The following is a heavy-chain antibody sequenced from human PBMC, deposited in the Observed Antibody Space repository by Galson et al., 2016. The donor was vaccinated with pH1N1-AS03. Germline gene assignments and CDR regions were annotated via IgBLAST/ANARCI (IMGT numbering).Heavy chain of an antibody. Sequence: QSGAEVKKPGESLKISCKGSGYIFSSYWIGWVRQRPGEGLEWMGIIWPADSYTKYSPSFQGQVTIAVDTSLNTAYLQWSSLEASDTAMYFCARQKYCSGGSCFLYYDAFDMWGQGTLVTVSS. D-gene: IGHD2-15*01. V-gene: IGHV5-51*01. CDR3: ARQKYCSGGSCFLYYDAFDM. CDR1: GYIFSSYW. CDR2: IWPADSYT. J-gene: IGHJ3*02.